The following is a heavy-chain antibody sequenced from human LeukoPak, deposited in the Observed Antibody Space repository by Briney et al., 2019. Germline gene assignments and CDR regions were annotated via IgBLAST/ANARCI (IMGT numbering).Heavy chain of an antibody. Sequence: GGALRLSCAASGFTVSRNYMSWVRQAPGKGLEWVSTISGSGGTTYYADSVKGRFTISRDNSKNPLYLQMNSLRAEDTDVVYCEKRLNSTTVTTLLPFDHWGQGILVTVSS. D-gene: IGHD4-17*01. V-gene: IGHV3-23*01. CDR1: GFTVSRNY. CDR3: EKRLNSTTVTTLLPFDH. J-gene: IGHJ4*02. CDR2: ISGSGGTT.